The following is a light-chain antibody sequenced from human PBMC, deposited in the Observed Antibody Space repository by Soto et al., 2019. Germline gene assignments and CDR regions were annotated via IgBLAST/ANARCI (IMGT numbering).Light chain of an antibody. CDR2: DVS. V-gene: IGLV2-11*01. J-gene: IGLJ2*01. CDR3: CSYAGSYTFV. Sequence: QSALTQPRSVSGSPGQSVTISCTGTSSDVGIYNYASWYQQHPGKAPKLMIYDVSKRPSGVPDRFSGSKSGNTASLTISGLQAEDEADYYCCSYAGSYTFVFGGGTKLTVL. CDR1: SSDVGIYNY.